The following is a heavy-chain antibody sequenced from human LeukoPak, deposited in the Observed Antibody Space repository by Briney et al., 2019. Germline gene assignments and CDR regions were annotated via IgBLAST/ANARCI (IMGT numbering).Heavy chain of an antibody. J-gene: IGHJ4*02. CDR2: IIPIFGTA. CDR1: GGTFSSYA. Sequence: SVKVSCKASGGTFSSYAISWVRQAPGQGLEWMGRIIPIFGTANYAQKFQGRVTITADKSTSTAYMELSSLRSEDTAVYYCARDGRDGYNWVVSYWGQGFLVTVSS. V-gene: IGHV1-69*06. CDR3: ARDGRDGYNWVVSY. D-gene: IGHD5-24*01.